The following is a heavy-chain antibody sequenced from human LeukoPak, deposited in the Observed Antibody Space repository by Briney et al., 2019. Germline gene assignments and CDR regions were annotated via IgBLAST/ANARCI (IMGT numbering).Heavy chain of an antibody. CDR1: GGSISSTDYY. CDR3: ARHDFSGSFPSEYRSPPSYYFDY. V-gene: IGHV4-39*01. D-gene: IGHD1-26*01. Sequence: SETLSLTCTVSGGSISSTDYYWGWIRQPPGKGLEWIGSIYYSGSTYYNPSLKSRITISVDTSKNQFSLKLSSVTATDTAVYYCARHDFSGSFPSEYRSPPSYYFDYWGQGTLVTVSS. J-gene: IGHJ4*02. CDR2: IYYSGST.